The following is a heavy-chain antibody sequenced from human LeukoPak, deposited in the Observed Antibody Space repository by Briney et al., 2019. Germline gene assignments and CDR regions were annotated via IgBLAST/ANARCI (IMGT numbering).Heavy chain of an antibody. Sequence: GGSLRLSCAASGFTFSSYSMNGVRQAPGKGLEWVSSISSSSSYIYYADSVKGRFTISRDNAKNSLYLQMNSLRAEDTAVYYCARALPSPLYSGSYADAFDIWGQGTMVTVSS. J-gene: IGHJ3*02. D-gene: IGHD1-26*01. CDR3: ARALPSPLYSGSYADAFDI. V-gene: IGHV3-21*01. CDR1: GFTFSSYS. CDR2: ISSSSSYI.